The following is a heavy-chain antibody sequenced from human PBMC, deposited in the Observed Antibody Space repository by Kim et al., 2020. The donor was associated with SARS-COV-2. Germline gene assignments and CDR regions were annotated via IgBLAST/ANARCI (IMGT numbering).Heavy chain of an antibody. Sequence: SETLSLTCAVYGGSFSGYYWSWIRQPPGKGLEWIGEINHSGSTNYNPSLKSRVTISVDTSKNQFSLKLSSVTAADTAVYYCARGGRTGTTRYWGQGTLVTVSS. D-gene: IGHD1-1*01. CDR2: INHSGST. V-gene: IGHV4-34*01. CDR3: ARGGRTGTTRY. J-gene: IGHJ4*02. CDR1: GGSFSGYY.